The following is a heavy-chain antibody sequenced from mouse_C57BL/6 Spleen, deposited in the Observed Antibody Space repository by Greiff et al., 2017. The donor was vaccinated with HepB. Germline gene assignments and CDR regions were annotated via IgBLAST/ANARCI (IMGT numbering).Heavy chain of an antibody. D-gene: IGHD2-4*01. CDR3: ARKGEDYGWFAY. CDR2: INPSSGYT. CDR1: GYTFTSYW. Sequence: QVQLQQSGAELAKPGASVKLSCKASGYTFTSYWMHWVKQRPGQGLEWIGYINPSSGYTKYNQKFKDKATVTADKSSSTAYMQLSSLTYEDSAVYYCARKGEDYGWFAYWGQGTLVTVSA. J-gene: IGHJ3*01. V-gene: IGHV1-7*01.